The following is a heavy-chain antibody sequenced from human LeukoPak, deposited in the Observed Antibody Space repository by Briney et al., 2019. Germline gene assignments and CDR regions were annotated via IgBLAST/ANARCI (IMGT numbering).Heavy chain of an antibody. CDR1: GFTFSSYS. CDR2: ISSSSSYI. Sequence: GGSLRLSCAASGFTFSSYSMNWVRQAPGKGLEWVSSISSSSSYIYYADSVKGRFTISRDNAKNSLYLQINSLRAEDTAVYYCARDLDRGYYYYYMDVWGKGTTVTVSS. V-gene: IGHV3-21*01. J-gene: IGHJ6*03. D-gene: IGHD1-1*01. CDR3: ARDLDRGYYYYYMDV.